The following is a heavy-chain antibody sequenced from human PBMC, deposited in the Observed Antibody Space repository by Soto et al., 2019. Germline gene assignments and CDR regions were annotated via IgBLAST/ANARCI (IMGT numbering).Heavy chain of an antibody. D-gene: IGHD3-10*01. Sequence: ASVKVSCKASGYTFTSYGISWVRQAPGQGLEWMGWISAYNGNTNYAQKLQGRVTMTTDTSTSTAYMELRSLRSDDTAVYYGAREGTGGYYGSGSYDYWGQGTLVTVAS. CDR1: GYTFTSYG. V-gene: IGHV1-18*01. CDR2: ISAYNGNT. J-gene: IGHJ4*02. CDR3: AREGTGGYYGSGSYDY.